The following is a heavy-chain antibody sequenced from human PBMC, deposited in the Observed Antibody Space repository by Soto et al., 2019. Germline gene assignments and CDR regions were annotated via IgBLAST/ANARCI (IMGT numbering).Heavy chain of an antibody. CDR2: IYHSGST. CDR1: GDSISSSKW. V-gene: IGHV4-4*02. CDR3: ARHPRGYSGYGLDY. Sequence: PSETLSLTCAVSGDSISSSKWWSWVRQPPGKGLEWIGEIYHSGSTNYNPSPKSRVIISVDTSKNQFSLKLSSVTAADTAVYYCARHPRGYSGYGLDYWGQGTLVT. J-gene: IGHJ4*02. D-gene: IGHD5-12*01.